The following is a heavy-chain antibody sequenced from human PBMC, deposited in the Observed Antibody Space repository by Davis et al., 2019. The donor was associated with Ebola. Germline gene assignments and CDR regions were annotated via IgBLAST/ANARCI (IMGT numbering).Heavy chain of an antibody. J-gene: IGHJ6*02. V-gene: IGHV3-33*08. Sequence: GESLKISCAASGFTFSSYGMHWVRQAPGKGLEWVAVIWYDGSNKYYADSVKGRFTISRDNSKNTLYLQMNSLRAEDTAVYYRARDPTGDIVLMKYYYGMDVWGQGTTVTVSS. CDR1: GFTFSSYG. CDR2: IWYDGSNK. D-gene: IGHD2-8*01. CDR3: ARDPTGDIVLMKYYYGMDV.